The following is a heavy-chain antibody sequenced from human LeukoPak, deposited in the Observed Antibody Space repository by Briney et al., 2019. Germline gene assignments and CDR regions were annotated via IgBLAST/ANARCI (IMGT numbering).Heavy chain of an antibody. CDR3: ARGGEDILTANYYGMDV. V-gene: IGHV3-7*01. CDR1: GVTFSSSW. CDR2: IKQDGSRK. D-gene: IGHD3-9*01. J-gene: IGHJ6*02. Sequence: GGSLRLSCAASGVTFSSSWMSWVRQAPGKGLEWVANIKQDGSRKLYVDSVQGRFTISRDNAKNSLYLQMNSLRAEDTAVYYCARGGEDILTANYYGMDVWGQGTTVTVSS.